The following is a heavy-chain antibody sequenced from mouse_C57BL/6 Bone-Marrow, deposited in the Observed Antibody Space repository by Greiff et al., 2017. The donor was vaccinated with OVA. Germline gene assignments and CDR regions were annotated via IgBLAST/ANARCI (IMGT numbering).Heavy chain of an antibody. Sequence: VQLQQSGPELVKPGASVKISCKASGYTFTDYYMNWVKQSHGKSLEWIGDINPNNGGTSYNQKFKGKATLTVDKSSSTAYMELRSLTSEDSAVYYCARDTTRLAYWGQGTLVTVSA. CDR1: GYTFTDYY. CDR3: ARDTTRLAY. V-gene: IGHV1-26*01. D-gene: IGHD1-1*01. J-gene: IGHJ3*01. CDR2: INPNNGGT.